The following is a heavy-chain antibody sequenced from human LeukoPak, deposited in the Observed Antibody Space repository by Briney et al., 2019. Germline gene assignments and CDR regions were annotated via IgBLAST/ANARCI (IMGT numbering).Heavy chain of an antibody. Sequence: GGSLRLSCAASGFTFSSYGMSWVSQAPGKGLDWVSAISSSSRYIYYADSVKGRFTISRDNAKDSLYLQMNSLRPEDTAVYYCARDYYGSGSYPDAFDIWGQGTMVTVSS. CDR3: ARDYYGSGSYPDAFDI. CDR1: GFTFSSYG. D-gene: IGHD3-10*01. J-gene: IGHJ3*02. V-gene: IGHV3-21*01. CDR2: ISSSSRYI.